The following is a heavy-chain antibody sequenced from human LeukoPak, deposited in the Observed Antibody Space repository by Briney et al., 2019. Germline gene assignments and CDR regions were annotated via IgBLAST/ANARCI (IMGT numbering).Heavy chain of an antibody. CDR2: ISSSGGTI. J-gene: IGHJ4*02. V-gene: IGHV3-11*04. D-gene: IGHD3-3*01. Sequence: GGSLRLSCAASGFTFSDYYMSWIRQAPGKGLEWVSYISSSGGTIYYADSVKGRFTISRDNSKNTLYLQMNSLRAEDTAVYYCARDPQDLFGGNYFDYWGQGTLVTVSS. CDR3: ARDPQDLFGGNYFDY. CDR1: GFTFSDYY.